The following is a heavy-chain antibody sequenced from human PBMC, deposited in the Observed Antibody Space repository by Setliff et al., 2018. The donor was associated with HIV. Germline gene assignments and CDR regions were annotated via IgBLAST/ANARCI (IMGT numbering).Heavy chain of an antibody. J-gene: IGHJ4*02. Sequence: PGGSLRLSCSVSGFTFSDNYMGWIRLAPGKGLEWISSISNRSSPRHYADSVKGRFTISRDNAKNTVYLQMNSLRAEDTAVYYCAKDRNWDPPYWFDYWGQGTLVTVSS. V-gene: IGHV3-11*01. D-gene: IGHD2-8*02. CDR2: ISNRSSPR. CDR3: AKDRNWDPPYWFDY. CDR1: GFTFSDNY.